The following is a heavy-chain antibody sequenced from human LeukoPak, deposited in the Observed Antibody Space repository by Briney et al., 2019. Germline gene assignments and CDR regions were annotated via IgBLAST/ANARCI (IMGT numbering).Heavy chain of an antibody. J-gene: IGHJ4*02. Sequence: GGSLRLSCAASGFTFSSYSMNWVRQAPGKGLEWVSSISSSSSYIYYADSVKGRFTISRDNAKNSLYLQMNSLRAEGTAVYYCARDIRGGGYDYWGQGTLVTVSS. CDR1: GFTFSSYS. D-gene: IGHD1-26*01. V-gene: IGHV3-21*01. CDR3: ARDIRGGGYDY. CDR2: ISSSSSYI.